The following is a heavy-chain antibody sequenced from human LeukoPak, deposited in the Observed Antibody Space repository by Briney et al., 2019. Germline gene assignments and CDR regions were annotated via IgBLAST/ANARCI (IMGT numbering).Heavy chain of an antibody. Sequence: GASVKVSCKTSGYPFIEYYIHWLRQAPGQGLEWVGWMIPRSGDTNYAPKFQGRVTLTRDTSISTAYMELNRLTPDDTVVYYCARLPATAATPDSWGQGTLVTVSS. CDR2: MIPRSGDT. CDR3: ARLPATAATPDS. D-gene: IGHD2-2*01. V-gene: IGHV1-2*02. J-gene: IGHJ4*02. CDR1: GYPFIEYY.